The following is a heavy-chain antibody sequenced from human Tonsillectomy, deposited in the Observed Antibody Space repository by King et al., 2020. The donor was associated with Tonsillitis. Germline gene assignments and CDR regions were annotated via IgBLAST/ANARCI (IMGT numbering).Heavy chain of an antibody. J-gene: IGHJ4*02. CDR1: GFTFTSYG. CDR3: AKDRAAGIFDY. CDR2: IHYDGSIR. D-gene: IGHD6-13*01. V-gene: IGHV3-30*02. Sequence: QLVQSGGGVVQPGGSLRLSCAASGFTFTSYGMHWVRQAPGTGLEWVAFIHYDGSIRYYADSVKGRFTISRDNSKNTLDLQLNSLRGEDTAVYYCAKDRAAGIFDYWGQGTLVTVSS.